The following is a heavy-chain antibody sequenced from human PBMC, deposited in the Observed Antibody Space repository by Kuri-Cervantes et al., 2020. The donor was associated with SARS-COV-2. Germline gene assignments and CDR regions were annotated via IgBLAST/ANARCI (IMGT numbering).Heavy chain of an antibody. V-gene: IGHV4-38-2*01. CDR3: ARQMMSSITIFGVVITRNWFDP. CDR1: GFTFSSYA. CDR2: IYYSGST. J-gene: IGHJ5*02. Sequence: GSLRLSCAASGFTFSSYAMSGVRPPPGKGLEWIGSIYYSGSTYYNPSLKIRVTISVDTSKNQFSLKLSAVTAADTAVNYCARQMMSSITIFGVVITRNWFDPWGQGTLVTVSS. D-gene: IGHD3-3*01.